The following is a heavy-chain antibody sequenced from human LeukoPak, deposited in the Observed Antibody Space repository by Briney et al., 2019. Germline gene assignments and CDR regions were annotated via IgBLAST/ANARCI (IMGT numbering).Heavy chain of an antibody. D-gene: IGHD3-10*01. CDR2: IYYSGST. J-gene: IGHJ3*02. Sequence: PSETLSLTCTVSGGSISGYYWTWIRQPPGKGLEWIGYIYYSGSTNYNPSLKSRVTISVDTSKNQFSLKLSSVTAADTAVYYCARAIRGGYAFDIWGQGTMVTVSS. CDR3: ARAIRGGYAFDI. V-gene: IGHV4-59*01. CDR1: GGSISGYY.